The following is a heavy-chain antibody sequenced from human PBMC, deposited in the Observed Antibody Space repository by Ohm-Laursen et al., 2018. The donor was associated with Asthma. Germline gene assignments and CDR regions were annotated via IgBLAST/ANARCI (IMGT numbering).Heavy chain of an antibody. Sequence: SLRLSCAAPGFTFSSYAMSWVRQAPGKGLEWVSAISGSGGSTYYADSVKGRFTISRDNSKNTLYLQMNSLRAEDTAVYYCARDPDGDDDAFDIWGQGTMVTVSS. CDR2: ISGSGGST. CDR1: GFTFSSYA. D-gene: IGHD4-17*01. V-gene: IGHV3-23*01. CDR3: ARDPDGDDDAFDI. J-gene: IGHJ3*02.